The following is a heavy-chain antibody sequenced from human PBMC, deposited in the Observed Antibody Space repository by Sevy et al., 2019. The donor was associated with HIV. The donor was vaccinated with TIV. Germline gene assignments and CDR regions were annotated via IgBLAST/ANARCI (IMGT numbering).Heavy chain of an antibody. CDR3: AKELDIAVGGPFDF. CDR2: ISAYNGHK. J-gene: IGHJ4*02. Sequence: ASVKVSCKASGYTFSNYGLHWVRQAPGQGLEWMGWISAYNGHKIYAQKLQGRVTMTTDTSTSTAHMELRSLRSDDTAVYYCAKELDIAVGGPFDFWGQGTQVTVSS. CDR1: GYTFSNYG. D-gene: IGHD6-19*01. V-gene: IGHV1-18*01.